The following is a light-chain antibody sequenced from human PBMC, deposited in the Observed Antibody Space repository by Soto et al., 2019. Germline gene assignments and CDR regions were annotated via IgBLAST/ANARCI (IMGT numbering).Light chain of an antibody. V-gene: IGKV1-5*03. CDR3: QQYNSYWT. Sequence: DIQMTQSPSTLSASVGDRVTITCRASQSISTWLARYQQKPGKAPKVLIYKASSLESGVPSRFSGSGSGTEFTLTISSLQPDDFATYYCQQYNSYWTFGQGTKVDIK. J-gene: IGKJ1*01. CDR2: KAS. CDR1: QSISTW.